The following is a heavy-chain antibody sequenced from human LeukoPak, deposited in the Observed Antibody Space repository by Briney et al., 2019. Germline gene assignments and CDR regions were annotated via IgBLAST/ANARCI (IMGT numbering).Heavy chain of an antibody. Sequence: PSETLSLTCTVSGGSISSSSYYWGWIRQPPGKGLEWIGSIYYSGSTNYNPSLKSRVTISVDKSKNQFSLKLNSVTAADTAVYYCARGGNKWELDNWFDPWGQGTLVTVSS. CDR3: ARGGNKWELDNWFDP. V-gene: IGHV4-39*07. CDR1: GGSISSSSYY. D-gene: IGHD1-26*01. CDR2: IYYSGST. J-gene: IGHJ5*02.